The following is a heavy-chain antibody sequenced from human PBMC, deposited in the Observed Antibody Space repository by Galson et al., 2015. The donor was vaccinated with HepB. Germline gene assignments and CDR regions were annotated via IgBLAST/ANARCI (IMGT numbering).Heavy chain of an antibody. D-gene: IGHD3-16*01. CDR2: IYSTGRV. J-gene: IGHJ6*02. V-gene: IGHV4-59*08. Sequence: SETLSLTCTVAGASINKSYWNWIRQTPGKGLEWIGYIYSTGRVYYNPFLKNRVTMSIDVSKSQFFLNLTSVTAADTAIYYCARHDGGTVGVSLPYYYYGLAVWGLGTTVTVSS. CDR1: GASINKSY. CDR3: ARHDGGTVGVSLPYYYYGLAV.